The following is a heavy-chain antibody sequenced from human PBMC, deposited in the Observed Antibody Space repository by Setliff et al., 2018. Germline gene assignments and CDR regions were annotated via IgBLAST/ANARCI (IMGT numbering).Heavy chain of an antibody. Sequence: ASVKVSCKVSGYTLTELSMHWVRQAPGKGLEWMGGFDPEDGETIYAQKFQGRVTMTEDTSTDTAYMELSSLRSEDTAVYYCATQLALYCSSTSCYLGKGWFDPWGQGTLVTVSS. CDR2: FDPEDGET. V-gene: IGHV1-24*01. J-gene: IGHJ5*02. CDR1: GYTLTELS. CDR3: ATQLALYCSSTSCYLGKGWFDP. D-gene: IGHD2-2*01.